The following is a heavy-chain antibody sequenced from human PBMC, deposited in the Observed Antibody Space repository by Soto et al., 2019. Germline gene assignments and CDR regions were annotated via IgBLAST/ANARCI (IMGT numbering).Heavy chain of an antibody. CDR3: ARVGGPYQLLSGAVY. V-gene: IGHV3-33*01. D-gene: IGHD2-2*01. Sequence: QVQLVESGGGVVQPGRSLRLSCAASGFTFSSYGMHWVRQAPGKGLEWVAVIWYDGSNKYYADSGKGRFTISRDNSKNTLYLQMNSLRAEETAVYYWARVGGPYQLLSGAVYWGQGTLVTVSS. CDR1: GFTFSSYG. J-gene: IGHJ4*02. CDR2: IWYDGSNK.